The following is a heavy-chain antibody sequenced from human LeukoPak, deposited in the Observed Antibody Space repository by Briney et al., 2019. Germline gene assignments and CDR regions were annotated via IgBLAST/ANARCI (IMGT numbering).Heavy chain of an antibody. D-gene: IGHD3-3*01. CDR1: GDSISSYY. CDR2: IFIGGST. J-gene: IGHJ6*03. V-gene: IGHV4-4*07. CDR3: ARDQNDYDFWSGYDHYYYYYMDV. Sequence: PSETLSLTCSVSGDSISSYYWTWIRQPAGKGLEWIGRIFIGGSTNYNPSLKSRVTMSVDTSKNQFSLKLSSVTAADTAVYYCARDQNDYDFWSGYDHYYYYYMDVWGKGTTVTVSS.